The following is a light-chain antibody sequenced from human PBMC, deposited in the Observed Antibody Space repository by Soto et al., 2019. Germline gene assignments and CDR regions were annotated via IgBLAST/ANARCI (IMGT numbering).Light chain of an antibody. CDR3: AAWDDNLNGQV. Sequence: QSVLTQPPSASGTPGQRVSISRSGSRSNIGRNYVYWYQQLPGTAPKLLIQRNNERPSGVPDRFSGSKSGTSVSLAISGLRSEDEATYYGAAWDDNLNGQVFGGGTQLTVL. V-gene: IGLV1-47*01. J-gene: IGLJ7*01. CDR2: RNN. CDR1: RSNIGRNY.